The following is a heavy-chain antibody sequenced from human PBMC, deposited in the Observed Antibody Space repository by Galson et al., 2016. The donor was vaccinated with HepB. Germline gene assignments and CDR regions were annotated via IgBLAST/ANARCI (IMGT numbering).Heavy chain of an antibody. CDR2: IYYGGST. J-gene: IGHJ5*02. CDR3: ARDNVMGAKNWFDP. V-gene: IGHV4-31*03. CDR1: GGSTSSAGFY. D-gene: IGHD1-26*01. Sequence: TLSLTCTVSGGSTSSAGFYWTWIRQLPGRGLEWIGYIYYGGSTFYNPSLQSRVTMSVDTSKNQFSLRLKSVTAADTAVYYCARDNVMGAKNWFDPWGQGTLVTVSS.